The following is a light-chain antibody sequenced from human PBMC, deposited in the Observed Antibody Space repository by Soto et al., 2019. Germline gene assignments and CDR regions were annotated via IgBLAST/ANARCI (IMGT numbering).Light chain of an antibody. V-gene: IGKV1-39*01. CDR3: QQSYSTPYT. J-gene: IGKJ2*01. CDR1: QSISSY. Sequence: DLQMTQSPSSLSASVGDRVTITCRASQSISSYLNWYQQKPGKAPKLLNYAASNLQSGVPSRYSGRGSGTDLTLTISSLQPEDFASYYCQQSYSTPYTVGQGTKLEI. CDR2: AAS.